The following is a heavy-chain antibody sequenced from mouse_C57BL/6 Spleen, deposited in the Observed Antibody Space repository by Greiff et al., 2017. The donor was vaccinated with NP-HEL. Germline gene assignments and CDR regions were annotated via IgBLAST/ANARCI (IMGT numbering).Heavy chain of an antibody. CDR2: ISSGSSTI. V-gene: IGHV5-17*01. D-gene: IGHD1-1*01. Sequence: VQLKESGGGLVKPGGSLKLSCAASGFTFSDYGMHWVRQAPEKGLEWVAYISSGSSTIYYADTVKGRFTISRDNAKNTLFLQMTSLRSEDTAMYYCARGTVVAVDYWGQGTTLTVSS. CDR3: ARGTVVAVDY. J-gene: IGHJ2*01. CDR1: GFTFSDYG.